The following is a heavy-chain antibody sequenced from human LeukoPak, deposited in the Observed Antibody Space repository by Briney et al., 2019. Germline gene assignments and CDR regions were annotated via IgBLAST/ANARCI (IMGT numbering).Heavy chain of an antibody. V-gene: IGHV4-59*08. CDR3: ARLRHIEYGTSTQYWYFDL. D-gene: IGHD2/OR15-2a*01. CDR2: IYFDGRS. J-gene: IGHJ2*01. CDR1: GGSISTYY. Sequence: SETLSLTCTVSGGSISTYYWSWVRQSPGKGLEWIGYIYFDGRSKCDPSLKSRLTISVDTSNQFSLKLTSMTAADTAVYYCARLRHIEYGTSTQYWYFDLWGRGTLVTVSS.